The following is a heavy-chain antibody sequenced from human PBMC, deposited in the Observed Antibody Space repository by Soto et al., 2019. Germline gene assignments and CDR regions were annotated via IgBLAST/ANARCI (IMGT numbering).Heavy chain of an antibody. CDR1: GFTFSSYS. J-gene: IGHJ6*03. Sequence: GGSLRLSCAASGFTFSSYSMNWVRQAPGKGLEWVSYISSSSSTIYYADSVKGRFTISRDNAKNSLYLQMNSLRAEDTAVYYCAKAPDYGDFYYYYYYMDVWGKGTTVTVSS. V-gene: IGHV3-48*01. CDR2: ISSSSSTI. D-gene: IGHD4-17*01. CDR3: AKAPDYGDFYYYYYYMDV.